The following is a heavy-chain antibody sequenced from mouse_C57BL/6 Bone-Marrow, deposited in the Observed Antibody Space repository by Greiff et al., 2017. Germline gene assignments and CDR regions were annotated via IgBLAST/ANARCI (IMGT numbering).Heavy chain of an antibody. D-gene: IGHD1-1*01. CDR3: ARWDTTVVATSYFDY. Sequence: DVHLVESGGGLVQPGGSLSLSCAASGFTFTDYYMSWVRQPPGKALEWLGFIRNKANGYTTEYSASVKGRFTISRDNSQSILYLQMNALRAEDSATYYCARWDTTVVATSYFDYWGQGTTLTVSS. J-gene: IGHJ2*01. CDR1: GFTFTDYY. CDR2: IRNKANGYTT. V-gene: IGHV7-3*01.